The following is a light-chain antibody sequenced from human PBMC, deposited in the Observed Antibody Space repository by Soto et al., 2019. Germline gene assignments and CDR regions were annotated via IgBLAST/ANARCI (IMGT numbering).Light chain of an antibody. Sequence: EIVLTQSPATLSLSPGERATRSCRASQSVSSYLAWYQQKPGQAPRLLIYDASNRATGIPARFSGSGSGTEFTLTINSLQSEDFAVYYCQQRTDRPPWTFGQGTKVDI. J-gene: IGKJ1*01. V-gene: IGKV3-11*01. CDR1: QSVSSY. CDR3: QQRTDRPPWT. CDR2: DAS.